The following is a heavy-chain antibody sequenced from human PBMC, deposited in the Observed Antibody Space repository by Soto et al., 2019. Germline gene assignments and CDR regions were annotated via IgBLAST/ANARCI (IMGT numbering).Heavy chain of an antibody. J-gene: IGHJ6*02. Sequence: GASVKVCCKASGYSFPGYGITWVRQAPGQGLEWMGWISAYNGNTNYAQKLQGRVTMTTDTSTSTAYMELSSLRSEDTAVYYCANGITGAPFSNGMDVWGQGTTVTVS. CDR3: ANGITGAPFSNGMDV. V-gene: IGHV1-18*01. CDR1: GYSFPGYG. CDR2: ISAYNGNT. D-gene: IGHD1-20*01.